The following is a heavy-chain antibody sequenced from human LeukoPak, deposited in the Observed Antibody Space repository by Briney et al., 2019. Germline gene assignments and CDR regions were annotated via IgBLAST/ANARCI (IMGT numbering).Heavy chain of an antibody. CDR2: ISSSSSYI. V-gene: IGHV3-21*01. D-gene: IGHD4-23*01. CDR1: GFTFSIST. J-gene: IGHJ6*03. Sequence: GGSLRLSCAASGFTFSISTMNWVRQGPGKGLEWVSCISSSSSYIYYADSVKGRFTISRDNAKNSLYLQVNSLRAEDTAVYYCARGEDSDGPVDYYYYRDVWGKGTTVTVSS. CDR3: ARGEDSDGPVDYYYYRDV.